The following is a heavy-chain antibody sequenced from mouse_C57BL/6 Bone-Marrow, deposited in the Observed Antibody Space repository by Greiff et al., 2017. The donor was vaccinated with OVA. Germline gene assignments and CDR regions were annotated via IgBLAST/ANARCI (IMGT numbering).Heavy chain of an antibody. Sequence: VHLVESGAELARPGASVKLSCKASGYTFTSYGISWVKQRTGQGLEWIGEIYPRSGNTYYNEKFKGKATLTADKSSSTAYMELRSLTSEDSAVYFCARRGDYDDYWGQGTTLTVSS. CDR2: IYPRSGNT. V-gene: IGHV1-81*01. CDR1: GYTFTSYG. CDR3: ARRGDYDDY. D-gene: IGHD2-4*01. J-gene: IGHJ2*01.